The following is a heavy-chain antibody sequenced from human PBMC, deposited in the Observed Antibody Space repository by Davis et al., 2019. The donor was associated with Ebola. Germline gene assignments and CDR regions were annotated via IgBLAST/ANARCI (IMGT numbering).Heavy chain of an antibody. CDR3: ARDRPSITMIVVALDY. CDR1: GFTFSSYW. Sequence: GESLKISCAASGFTFSSYWMSWVRQAPGKGLEWVANIKQDGSEKYYVDSVKGRFTISRDNAKNSLYLQMNSLRAEDTAVYYCARDRPSITMIVVALDYWGQGTLVTVSS. D-gene: IGHD3-22*01. J-gene: IGHJ4*02. CDR2: IKQDGSEK. V-gene: IGHV3-7*03.